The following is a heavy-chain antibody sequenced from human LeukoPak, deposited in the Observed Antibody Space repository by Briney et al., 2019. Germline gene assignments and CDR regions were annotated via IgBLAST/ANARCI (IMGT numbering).Heavy chain of an antibody. CDR1: GFPFSSYA. V-gene: IGHV3-23*01. CDR3: AKDRISFDY. Sequence: PGGSLRLSCAASGFPFSSYAMSWVRQAPGKGLEWISAIDDGGTSTYYADSVKGRSTISRDNSKSTLYLQMNSLRADDTAVYYCAKDRISFDYWGQGTLVTVSS. CDR2: IDDGGTST. J-gene: IGHJ4*02.